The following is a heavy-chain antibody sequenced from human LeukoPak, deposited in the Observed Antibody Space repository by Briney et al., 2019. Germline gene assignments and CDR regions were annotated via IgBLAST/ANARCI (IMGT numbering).Heavy chain of an antibody. Sequence: GGSLRLSCAASGFTFSSDAMSWICQAPGKGLEWVSTFTGSGGGTYYADSVKGRFTISSDNSKNTLYLQMNSLRAEDTAVYYCAKVVGSGWHVDYWGQGTLVTVSS. CDR2: FTGSGGGT. CDR1: GFTFSSDA. D-gene: IGHD6-19*01. V-gene: IGHV3-23*01. CDR3: AKVVGSGWHVDY. J-gene: IGHJ4*01.